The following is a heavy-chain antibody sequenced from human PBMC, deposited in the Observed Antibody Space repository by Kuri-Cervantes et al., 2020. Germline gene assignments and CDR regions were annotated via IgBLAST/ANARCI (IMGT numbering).Heavy chain of an antibody. V-gene: IGHV1-24*01. D-gene: IGHD3-10*01. J-gene: IGHJ3*02. CDR2: FDPEDGET. CDR1: GYTLTELS. Sequence: ASVKVSCKVSGYTLTELSMHWVRQAPGKGLEWMGGFDPEDGETIYAQKFQGRVTITADESTSTAYMELSSLRSEDTAVYYCARSLDGSGSYYSADAFDIWGQGTMVTVSS. CDR3: ARSLDGSGSYYSADAFDI.